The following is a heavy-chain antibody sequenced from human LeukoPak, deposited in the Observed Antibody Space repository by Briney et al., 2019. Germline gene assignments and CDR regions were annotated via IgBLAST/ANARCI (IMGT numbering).Heavy chain of an antibody. CDR1: GFIFNNYG. CDR2: IKGRSDTI. CDR3: ATHQPANYYYGMDV. D-gene: IGHD2-2*01. Sequence: GGSLRLSCTASGFIFNNYGMNWVRQAPGKGLEWISYIKGRSDTIHYADSVKGRFTISRDNAKNTLSLQMTSLRAEDTAIYYCATHQPANYYYGMDVWGQGTTVTVSS. V-gene: IGHV3-48*01. J-gene: IGHJ6*02.